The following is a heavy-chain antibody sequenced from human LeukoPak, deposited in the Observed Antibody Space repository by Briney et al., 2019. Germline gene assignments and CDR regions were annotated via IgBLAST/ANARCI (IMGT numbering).Heavy chain of an antibody. V-gene: IGHV1-18*01. Sequence: ASVKVSCKASGYTFTSYGISWVRQAPGQGLEWMGWISAYNGNTNYAQKLQGRVTMTRDTSTSTVYMELSSLRSEDTAVYYCARDKADSRNCSSTSCNGWFASWGQGTLVTVS. CDR2: ISAYNGNT. CDR3: ARDKADSRNCSSTSCNGWFAS. CDR1: GYTFTSYG. J-gene: IGHJ5*01. D-gene: IGHD2-2*01.